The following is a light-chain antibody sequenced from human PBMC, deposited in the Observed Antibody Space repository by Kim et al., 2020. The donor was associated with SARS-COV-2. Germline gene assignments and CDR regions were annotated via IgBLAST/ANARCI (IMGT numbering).Light chain of an antibody. V-gene: IGLV1-40*01. CDR2: AGG. CDR3: QSYDTSLSGPV. J-gene: IGLJ2*01. CDR1: SSNSVAGYD. Sequence: QSVLTQPPSVSGALRQRATISCTGSSSNSVAGYDVHWYQQLPGTAPKLLIYAGGHRPSGVPDRFSGSKSGTSASLDIARLRAEDEADYYCQSYDTSLSGPVFGGGAQLTVL.